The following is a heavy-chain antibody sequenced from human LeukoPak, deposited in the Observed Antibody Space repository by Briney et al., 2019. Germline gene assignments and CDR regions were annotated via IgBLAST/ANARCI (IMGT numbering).Heavy chain of an antibody. CDR1: GFTFSSYA. Sequence: GGSLRLSCAASGFTFSSYAMSWVRQAPGKGLEWVSTISGSGGSTYYADSVEGRFTISRDNSKNTLYLQMNSLRAEDTAVYYCAKDTKYYYDSSGYYDDWGQGTLVTVSS. V-gene: IGHV3-23*01. J-gene: IGHJ4*02. CDR2: ISGSGGST. CDR3: AKDTKYYYDSSGYYDD. D-gene: IGHD3-22*01.